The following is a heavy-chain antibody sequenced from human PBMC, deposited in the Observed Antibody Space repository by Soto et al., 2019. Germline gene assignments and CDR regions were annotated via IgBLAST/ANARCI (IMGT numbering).Heavy chain of an antibody. CDR1: GYTFSAFW. V-gene: IGHV5-10-1*01. CDR2: IDPRDSYS. D-gene: IGHD2-8*01. J-gene: IGHJ6*02. Sequence: EESLKISCQASGYTFSAFWITWVRQMPGKGLEWMATIDPRDSYSNYSLSFQGHVTISADKSIGSAYLHWSTLEASDTAIYYCARLSTGFCTKPTCQHYFGMDVWGQGTTVTVSS. CDR3: ARLSTGFCTKPTCQHYFGMDV.